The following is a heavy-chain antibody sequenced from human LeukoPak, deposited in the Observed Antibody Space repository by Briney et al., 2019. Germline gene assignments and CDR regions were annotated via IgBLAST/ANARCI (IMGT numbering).Heavy chain of an antibody. V-gene: IGHV3-23*01. Sequence: GGSLRLSCAASGFTFSSYAMSWVRQAPGKGLELVSAISGGSDSTYYADSVKGRFTISRDNSKNTLYLQMNSLRAEDTAVYYCAKDPYYGSGSYRSVDYWGQGTLVTVSS. CDR2: ISGGSDST. J-gene: IGHJ4*02. D-gene: IGHD3-10*01. CDR3: AKDPYYGSGSYRSVDY. CDR1: GFTFSSYA.